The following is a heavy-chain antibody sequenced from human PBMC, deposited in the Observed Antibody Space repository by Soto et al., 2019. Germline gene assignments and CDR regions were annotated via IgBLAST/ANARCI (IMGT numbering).Heavy chain of an antibody. Sequence: GESLKISCRGSGYIFNDYWIGWVRQLPGKGLGWMGVIYPGDSETINSPSFRGQVIISADKSIRTAYLQWSSLKASDTGVYYCARREGTGWGYWGQGTQVTVSS. CDR1: GYIFNDYW. CDR2: IYPGDSET. CDR3: ARREGTGWGY. V-gene: IGHV5-51*01. J-gene: IGHJ4*02. D-gene: IGHD6-19*01.